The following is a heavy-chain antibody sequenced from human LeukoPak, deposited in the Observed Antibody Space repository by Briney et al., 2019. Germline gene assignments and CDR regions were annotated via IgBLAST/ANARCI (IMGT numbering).Heavy chain of an antibody. D-gene: IGHD5-24*01. Sequence: GGSLRLSCAASGFTFSSYEMNWVRQAPGKGLEWVSYISSSGSTIYYADSVKGRFTISRDNAKNSLYLQMNSLRAEDTAVYYCARDSGMGWPPVAEYFQHWGQGTLVTVSS. CDR3: ARDSGMGWPPVAEYFQH. CDR2: ISSSGSTI. J-gene: IGHJ1*01. CDR1: GFTFSSYE. V-gene: IGHV3-48*03.